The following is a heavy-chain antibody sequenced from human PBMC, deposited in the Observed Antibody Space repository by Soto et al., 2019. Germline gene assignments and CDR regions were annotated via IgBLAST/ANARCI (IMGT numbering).Heavy chain of an antibody. CDR2: ISGFYGNT. D-gene: IGHD2-15*01. V-gene: IGHV1-18*01. J-gene: IGHJ5*02. Sequence: ASVKVSCKASGCTFTTYGFSWVRQAPGQGLEWMGWISGFYGNTIYAQNLQGRVTLTTDTSTNTAYMELRSLRSDDTAVYYCARDSGYCSGGSCHYNWFDPWGQGTLVTVSS. CDR3: ARDSGYCSGGSCHYNWFDP. CDR1: GCTFTTYG.